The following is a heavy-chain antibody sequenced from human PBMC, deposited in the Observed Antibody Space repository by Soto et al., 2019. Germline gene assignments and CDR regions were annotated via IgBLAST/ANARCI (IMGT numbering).Heavy chain of an antibody. V-gene: IGHV1-69*04. CDR3: ARDDSGFSGSHYIDYFNY. J-gene: IGHJ4*02. D-gene: IGHD1-26*01. Sequence: ASVKVSCKASGGTFSSYAISWVRQAPGQGLEWMGRIIPILGIANYAQKFQGRVTFTRDTSAGTVYMQLSSLASEDTAVYYCARDDSGFSGSHYIDYFNYWGQGALVTVSS. CDR2: IIPILGIA. CDR1: GGTFSSYA.